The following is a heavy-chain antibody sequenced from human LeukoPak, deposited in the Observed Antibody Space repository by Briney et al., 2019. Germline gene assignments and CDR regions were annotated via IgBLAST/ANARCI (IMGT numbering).Heavy chain of an antibody. J-gene: IGHJ4*02. Sequence: GGSLRLSCAASGFTFSDYYMSWIRQAPGKGLEWVSYISSSGSTIYYADSVKGRFTISRDNAKNSLYLQMNSLRAEDTAIYFCAKDATPRNRLWDHFDSWGQGTLVSVSS. D-gene: IGHD2-21*01. CDR1: GFTFSDYY. CDR2: ISSSGSTI. V-gene: IGHV3-11*01. CDR3: AKDATPRNRLWDHFDS.